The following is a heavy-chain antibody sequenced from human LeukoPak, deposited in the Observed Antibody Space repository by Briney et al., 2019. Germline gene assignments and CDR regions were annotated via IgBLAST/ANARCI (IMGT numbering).Heavy chain of an antibody. J-gene: IGHJ6*03. V-gene: IGHV3-7*01. CDR2: IKQDGSEK. CDR3: ARDNIVVVPAAIIHYYYYYMDV. D-gene: IGHD2-2*02. Sequence: GGSLRLSCAASGFTFSSYWMSWVRQAPGKGLEWVANIKQDGSEKYYVDPVKGRFTISRDNAKNSLYLQMNSLRAEDTAVYYCARDNIVVVPAAIIHYYYYYMDVWGKGTTVTVSS. CDR1: GFTFSSYW.